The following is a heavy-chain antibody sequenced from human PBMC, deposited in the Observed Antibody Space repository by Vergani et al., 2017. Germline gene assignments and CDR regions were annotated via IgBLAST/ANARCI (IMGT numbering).Heavy chain of an antibody. Sequence: QLQLQESGPGLLKPSQTLSLTCTVSGGSFNSGSYYWSWLRQPAGKRLEWIGRIHTNGVIHYNPSLNSRATISVDTSRNQISLKLTAVTATDTAIYFCARGNPYVEFDIWGQGTMITVSS. J-gene: IGHJ3*02. V-gene: IGHV4-61*02. CDR2: IHTNGVI. CDR1: GGSFNSGSYY. CDR3: ARGNPYVEFDI. D-gene: IGHD3-16*01.